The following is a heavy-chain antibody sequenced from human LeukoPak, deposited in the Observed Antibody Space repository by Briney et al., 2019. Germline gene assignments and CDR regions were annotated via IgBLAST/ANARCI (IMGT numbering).Heavy chain of an antibody. Sequence: SESLCLTCTVSGYSISGGYYWGWFRQPPGKGLEWIGRIYHSRSTYYHPSLTSRVTISVDTSKNQSSLKLSSVTAADTAVYYCAREHYFYHMDGWGEGTTVTGSS. CDR1: GYSISGGYY. V-gene: IGHV4-38-2*02. CDR2: IYHSRST. CDR3: AREHYFYHMDG. J-gene: IGHJ6*03.